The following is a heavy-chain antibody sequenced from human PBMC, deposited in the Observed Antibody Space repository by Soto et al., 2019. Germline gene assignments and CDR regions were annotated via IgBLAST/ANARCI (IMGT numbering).Heavy chain of an antibody. V-gene: IGHV1-69*06. CDR3: ARGLIITMTHFDY. CDR2: IIPIFGTA. D-gene: IGHD3-22*01. Sequence: GASVKVSCKASGGTFSSYAISWVRQAPGQGLEWMGGIIPIFGTANYAQKFQGRVTITADKSTSTAYMELSSLRSEDTAVYYCARGLIITMTHFDYWGQGTLVTVSS. CDR1: GGTFSSYA. J-gene: IGHJ4*02.